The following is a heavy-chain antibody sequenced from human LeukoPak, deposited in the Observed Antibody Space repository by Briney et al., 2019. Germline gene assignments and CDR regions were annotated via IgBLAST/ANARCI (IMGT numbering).Heavy chain of an antibody. CDR2: IYHSGNT. J-gene: IGHJ3*02. V-gene: IGHV4-30-2*01. D-gene: IGHD6-13*01. CDR3: ARSSAAATQAFDI. Sequence: SQTLSLTCAVPGGSISSGGYSCSLIRQPPGKGLEWLGYIYHSGNTYYNPSLKSRVTISVDRSKNQFSLKLSSVTAADTAVYYCARSSAAATQAFDIWGQGTMVTVSS. CDR1: GGSISSGGYS.